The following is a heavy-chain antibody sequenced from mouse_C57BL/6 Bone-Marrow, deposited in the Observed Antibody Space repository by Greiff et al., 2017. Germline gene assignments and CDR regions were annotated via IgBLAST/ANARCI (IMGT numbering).Heavy chain of an antibody. J-gene: IGHJ2*01. V-gene: IGHV14-4*01. Sequence: VQLQQSGAELVRPGASVKLSCTASGFNIKDDYMHWVKQRPEQGLEWIGWIDPEIGDTEYASKFPGKASMTDYTSSNTSYLQLSSLTSEDTAVYYCTTPLYDDSSFDYWGQGTTLTVSS. CDR1: GFNIKDDY. CDR3: TTPLYDDSSFDY. D-gene: IGHD2-4*01. CDR2: IDPEIGDT.